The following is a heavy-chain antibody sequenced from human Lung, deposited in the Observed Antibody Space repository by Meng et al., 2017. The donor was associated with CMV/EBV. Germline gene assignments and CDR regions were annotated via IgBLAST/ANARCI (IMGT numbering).Heavy chain of an antibody. V-gene: IGHV1-18*01. J-gene: IGHJ4*02. CDR3: ARYLEDFWSGLKSPFDY. CDR2: ISTFNGDT. D-gene: IGHD3-3*01. Sequence: SVKVSXKASGYIFENYDINWVRQAPGQGLEWMGWISTFNGDTKFAQKLQDRVTLTTDASTSIAYMELRSLRSDDTAIYYCARYLEDFWSGLKSPFDYWGQGXLVTVSS. CDR1: GYIFENYD.